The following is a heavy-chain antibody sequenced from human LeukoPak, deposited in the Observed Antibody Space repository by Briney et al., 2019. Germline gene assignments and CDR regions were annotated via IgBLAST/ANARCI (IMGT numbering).Heavy chain of an antibody. CDR3: ARVPYSDRIEFYYMDV. D-gene: IGHD6-13*01. CDR2: ITYSGSA. CDR1: GGSVNSFF. J-gene: IGHJ6*03. Sequence: AETLSLTCSVSGGSVNSFFWSWIPQSPGKPLEWIAYITYSGSANYKPSLKSRVTISLDTSKNQVSLRLTSVTAAGTAVYYCARVPYSDRIEFYYMDVWGKGTTVTVSS. V-gene: IGHV4-59*02.